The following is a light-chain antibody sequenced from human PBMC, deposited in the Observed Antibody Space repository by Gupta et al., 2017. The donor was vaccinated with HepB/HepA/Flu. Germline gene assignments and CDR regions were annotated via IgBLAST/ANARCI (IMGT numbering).Light chain of an antibody. J-gene: IGKJ4*01. V-gene: IGKV1-5*03. Sequence: DIQMTQSPSTLSASVGDRVTITCRASQNISIWLAWYQQKPGKAPKLLIYRASSLESGVPSRFRGSGSGTEFTLSISSVQPDDFATYCCQQYDDYPLTFGGGTKVEMK. CDR1: QNISIW. CDR3: QQYDDYPLT. CDR2: RAS.